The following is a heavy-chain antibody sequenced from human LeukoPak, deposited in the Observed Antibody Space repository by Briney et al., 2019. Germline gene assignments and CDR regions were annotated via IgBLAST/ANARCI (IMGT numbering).Heavy chain of an antibody. Sequence: SGGSQRPFCAASGFTFSNFAMMWVRQAPGTGLQWVSTITGYGATFYADSVRGRFTIFRDTSMNTLFLQMNSLGAEDTAVYYCAKGAAAGKVDWFDPWGQGTLVTVSS. D-gene: IGHD6-13*01. J-gene: IGHJ5*02. CDR3: AKGAAAGKVDWFDP. V-gene: IGHV3-23*01. CDR1: GFTFSNFA. CDR2: ITGYGAT.